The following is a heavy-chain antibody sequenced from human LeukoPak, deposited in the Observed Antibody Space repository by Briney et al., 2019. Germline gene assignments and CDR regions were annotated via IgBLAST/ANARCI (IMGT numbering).Heavy chain of an antibody. CDR1: GFTVSSYS. CDR3: ARNRIAVAGAFDS. V-gene: IGHV3-21*01. D-gene: IGHD6-19*01. CDR2: ISSSSSYI. Sequence: GGSLTLSCAAAGFTVSSYSMNWVRQPPGKGLEWVSSISSSSSYIYYAYSVKGRFTISRDNAKNSLYLQMNSLRAEDTAVYYCARNRIAVAGAFDSWGPGTLVTVSS. J-gene: IGHJ4*02.